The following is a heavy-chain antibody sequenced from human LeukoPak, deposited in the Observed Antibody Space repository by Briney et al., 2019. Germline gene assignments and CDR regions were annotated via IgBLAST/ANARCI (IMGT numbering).Heavy chain of an antibody. CDR3: IRDLFDDYSLDY. CDR1: GFTFSSYS. Sequence: PGGSLRLSCAASGFTFSSYSMNWVRQAPGKGLEWVSSINSDSSLMYYAESVKGRFTISRDNARNSLYLQMSSLRVEDTAVYYRIRDLFDDYSLDYWGQGALVTVSS. D-gene: IGHD3-16*01. V-gene: IGHV3-21*01. CDR2: INSDSSLM. J-gene: IGHJ4*02.